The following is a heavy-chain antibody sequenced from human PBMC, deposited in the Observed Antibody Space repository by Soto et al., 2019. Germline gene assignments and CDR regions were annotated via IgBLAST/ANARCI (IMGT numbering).Heavy chain of an antibody. CDR2: IDPSDSYT. CDR1: GYSFTSYW. D-gene: IGHD2-15*01. V-gene: IGHV5-10-1*01. CDR3: ARSITAYCSGGSCYSLHVSFDP. J-gene: IGHJ5*02. Sequence: GESLKISCKGSGYSFTSYWISWVRQMPGKGLEWMGRIDPSDSYTNYSPSFQGHVTISADKSISTAYLQWSSLKASDTAMYYCARSITAYCSGGSCYSLHVSFDPWGQGTLVPSPQ.